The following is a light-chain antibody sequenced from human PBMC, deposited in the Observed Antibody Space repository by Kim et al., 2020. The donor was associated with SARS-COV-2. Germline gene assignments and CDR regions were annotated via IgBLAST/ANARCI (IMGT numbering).Light chain of an antibody. V-gene: IGKV4-1*01. Sequence: RATINYTASQSVLYSSNNKNYLAWYQQKPGQPPRLLIYWASTRESGVPDRFSGRGSGTDFTLTISSLQAEDVAVYYCQQYYSTPYTFGQGTKLEI. J-gene: IGKJ2*01. CDR2: WAS. CDR1: QSVLYSSNNKNY. CDR3: QQYYSTPYT.